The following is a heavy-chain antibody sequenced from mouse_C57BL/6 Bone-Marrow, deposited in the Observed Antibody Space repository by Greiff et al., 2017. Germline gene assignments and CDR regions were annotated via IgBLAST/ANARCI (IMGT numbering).Heavy chain of an antibody. CDR3: SRRRDGYYLYYFDY. J-gene: IGHJ2*01. CDR2: INPNNGGT. CDR1: GYTFTDYN. Sequence: VQLQQSGPELVKPGASVKIPCKASGYTFTDYNMDWVKQSHGKSLEWIGGINPNNGGTIYNQKFKGKSTLTVDKSSSTAYMQLSSLTSEDAAVYYCSRRRDGYYLYYFDYWGKGTTLTVSS. V-gene: IGHV1-18*01. D-gene: IGHD2-3*01.